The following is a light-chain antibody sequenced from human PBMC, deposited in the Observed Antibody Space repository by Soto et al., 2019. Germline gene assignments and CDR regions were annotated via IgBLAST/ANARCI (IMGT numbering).Light chain of an antibody. CDR3: QQYGSSPLT. CDR2: GAS. CDR1: QSVSSSY. V-gene: IGKV3-20*01. J-gene: IGKJ4*01. Sequence: EIVLTQSPGTLSLSPGERATLSCSASQSVSSSYLAWYQQKPGQAPRLLIYGASSRATGIPDRFSGSGSGTDFTLTISRLEPEDFAFYYCQQYGSSPLTFVGGTKVDIK.